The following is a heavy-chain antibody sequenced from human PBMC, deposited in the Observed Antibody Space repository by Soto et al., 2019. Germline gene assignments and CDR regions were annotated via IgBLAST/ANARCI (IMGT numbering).Heavy chain of an antibody. Sequence: QVQLVQSGAEVKKPGSSVKVSCKASGGTFSSYTISWVRQAPGQGLEWMGRIIHILGIANYAQKFQGRVTITADKSTSTAYMELSSLRSEDTAVYYCARVSGYSYGYVGWFDPWGQGTLVTVSS. CDR2: IIHILGIA. CDR3: ARVSGYSYGYVGWFDP. CDR1: GGTFSSYT. V-gene: IGHV1-69*02. D-gene: IGHD5-18*01. J-gene: IGHJ5*02.